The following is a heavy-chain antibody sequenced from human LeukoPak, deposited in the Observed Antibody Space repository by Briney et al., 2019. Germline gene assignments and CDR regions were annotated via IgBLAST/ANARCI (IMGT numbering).Heavy chain of an antibody. V-gene: IGHV4-59*01. Sequence: SETLSLTCTVSGGSISSYYWSWIRQPPGKGLEWIGYIYYSGSNNYNPSLKSRVTISVDTSKNQFSLRLSSVTAADTAVYYCARDWGVSARPGYMDVWGKGTTVTVSS. CDR2: IYYSGSN. CDR1: GGSISSYY. CDR3: ARDWGVSARPGYMDV. D-gene: IGHD6-6*01. J-gene: IGHJ6*03.